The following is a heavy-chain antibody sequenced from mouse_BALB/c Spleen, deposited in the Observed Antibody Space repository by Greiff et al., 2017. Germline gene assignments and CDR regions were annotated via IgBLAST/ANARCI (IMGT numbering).Heavy chain of an antibody. J-gene: IGHJ2*01. CDR3: ARDKGANWDYFDY. D-gene: IGHD4-1*01. CDR1: GFSLTSYG. CDR2: IWAGGST. Sequence: VMLVESGPGLVAPSQSLSITCTVSGFSLTSYGVHWVRQPPGKGLEWLGVIWAGGSTNYNSALMSRLSISKDNSKSQVFLKMNSLQTDDTAMYYCARDKGANWDYFDYWGQGTTLTVSS. V-gene: IGHV2-9*02.